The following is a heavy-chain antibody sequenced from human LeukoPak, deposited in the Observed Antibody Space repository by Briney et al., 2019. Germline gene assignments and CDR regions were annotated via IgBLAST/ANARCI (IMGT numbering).Heavy chain of an antibody. J-gene: IGHJ3*01. CDR1: GFTFRNYL. CDR3: GRGGDGIDV. D-gene: IGHD5-24*01. V-gene: IGHV3-74*01. CDR2: IDQDETKA. Sequence: GGSLRLSCAVSGFTFRNYLMHWVRHAPGQGLVWVSRIDQDETKAYADSVKGRFTVSRDNAKNMMYLQLNGLRAEDTAVYFCGRGGDGIDVWGRGTTVIVSS.